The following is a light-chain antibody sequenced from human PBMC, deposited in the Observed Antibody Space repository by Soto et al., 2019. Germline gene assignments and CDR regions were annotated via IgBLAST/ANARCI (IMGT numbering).Light chain of an antibody. J-gene: IGKJ5*01. V-gene: IGKV3-20*01. Sequence: IVLTQSPGTLSSSPGERATLSCRASQSVSTNNLAWYQQRPGQAPRLLIYGASRRATGIPDRFFGSGSGTDFTLTINRLEPEDFAVYYCQQYANSPITFGQGTRLE. CDR3: QQYANSPIT. CDR2: GAS. CDR1: QSVSTNN.